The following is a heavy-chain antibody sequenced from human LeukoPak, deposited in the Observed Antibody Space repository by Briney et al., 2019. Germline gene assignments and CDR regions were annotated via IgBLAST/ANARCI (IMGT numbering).Heavy chain of an antibody. D-gene: IGHD5-18*01. CDR2: INHSGST. Sequence: PSETLSLTCAVYGGSFSGYYWSWIRQPPGKGLEWIGEINHSGSTNYNPSLKSRVTISVDTSKNQFSLKLSSVTAADTAVYYCARVVLDTAMVTQDYWGQGTLVTVSS. V-gene: IGHV4-34*01. CDR1: GGSFSGYY. CDR3: ARVVLDTAMVTQDY. J-gene: IGHJ4*02.